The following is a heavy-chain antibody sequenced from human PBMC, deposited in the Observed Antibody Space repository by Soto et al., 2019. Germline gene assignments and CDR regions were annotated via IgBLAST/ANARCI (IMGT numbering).Heavy chain of an antibody. Sequence: PGGSLRLSCAASGITFSNYAMSWVRQAPGKGLEWVSVIFDRGTTSYADSVKGRFTISRDNSRNTLFLQMNSLRAEDTAVYYCARDYYKYYDSSGYYRSPAYWGQGTLVTVSS. V-gene: IGHV3-66*01. CDR1: GITFSNYA. CDR3: ARDYYKYYDSSGYYRSPAY. J-gene: IGHJ4*02. D-gene: IGHD3-22*01. CDR2: IFDRGTT.